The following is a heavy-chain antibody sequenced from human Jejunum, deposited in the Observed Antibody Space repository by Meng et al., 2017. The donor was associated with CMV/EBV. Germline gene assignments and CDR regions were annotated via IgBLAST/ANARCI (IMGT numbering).Heavy chain of an antibody. Sequence: VVSGFPFTSYWLSWVRQAPGKGLEWVAHIKQDGSEKYYVDSVKGRFTISRDNAKNSLYLQMNSLRAEDTAVYYCARGGYSGNFDYWGQGTLVTVSS. D-gene: IGHD1-26*01. J-gene: IGHJ4*02. CDR3: ARGGYSGNFDY. V-gene: IGHV3-7*01. CDR2: IKQDGSEK. CDR1: GFPFTSYW.